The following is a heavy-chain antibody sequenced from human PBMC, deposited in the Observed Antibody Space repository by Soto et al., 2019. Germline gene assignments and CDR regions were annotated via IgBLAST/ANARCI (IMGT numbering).Heavy chain of an antibody. CDR1: GGSFSDYS. CDR2: SNHSGST. Sequence: QVQLQQWGAGLLKPSETLSLTCGVYGGSFSDYSWSWIRQPPGKGLEWIGESNHSGSTNYNPSLKSRVTISVDTSKNQFSLKLSSVTAADTAVYYCARVVPPPNRNWGMWSGAFDIWGQGTMVTVSS. J-gene: IGHJ3*02. V-gene: IGHV4-34*01. D-gene: IGHD7-27*01. CDR3: ARVVPPPNRNWGMWSGAFDI.